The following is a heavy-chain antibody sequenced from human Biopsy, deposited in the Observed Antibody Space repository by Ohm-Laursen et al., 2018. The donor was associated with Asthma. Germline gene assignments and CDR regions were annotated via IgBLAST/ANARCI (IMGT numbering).Heavy chain of an antibody. D-gene: IGHD2/OR15-2a*01. V-gene: IGHV3-7*01. CDR1: GFTFGDYW. CDR2: IKHDGSEN. CDR3: ARTFHVGSPYHAEHYQL. Sequence: SLRLSCAASGFTFGDYWMSWVRQVPGRGLEWVANIKHDGSENNHVDSLKGRFTISRDNAKNSLYLQMNSLRAEDTAVYYCARTFHVGSPYHAEHYQLWGQGTLVTVSS. J-gene: IGHJ1*01.